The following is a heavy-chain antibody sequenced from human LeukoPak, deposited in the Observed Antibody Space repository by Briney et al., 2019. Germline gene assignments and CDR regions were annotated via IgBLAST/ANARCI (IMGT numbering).Heavy chain of an antibody. CDR1: GGSISSYY. Sequence: SETLSLPCTVSGGSISSYYWSWIRQPAGKGLEWLGRIYNSGSTTYNPSLKSRVTMSVDTSKNQFSLKLSSATAADTAVYYCARDSGTTGEVKFDPWGQGTLVTVSS. CDR2: IYNSGST. V-gene: IGHV4-4*07. J-gene: IGHJ5*02. CDR3: ARDSGTTGEVKFDP. D-gene: IGHD3-10*01.